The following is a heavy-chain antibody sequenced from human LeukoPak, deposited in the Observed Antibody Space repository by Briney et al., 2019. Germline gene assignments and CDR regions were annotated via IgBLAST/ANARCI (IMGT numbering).Heavy chain of an antibody. Sequence: SETLPLTCTVSGGSISSSSYYWGWIRQPPGKGLEWIGSIYYSGSTYYNPSLKSRVTISVDTSNNQFSLKLSSVTAADTAVYYCATHKIYYSADFWGQGTLVSASS. CDR1: GGSISSSSYY. V-gene: IGHV4-39*01. D-gene: IGHD4/OR15-4a*01. J-gene: IGHJ4*02. CDR3: ATHKIYYSADF. CDR2: IYYSGST.